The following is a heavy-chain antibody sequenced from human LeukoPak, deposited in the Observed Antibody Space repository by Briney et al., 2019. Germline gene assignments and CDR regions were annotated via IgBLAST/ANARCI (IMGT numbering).Heavy chain of an antibody. J-gene: IGHJ3*02. CDR2: ISGSGGST. CDR1: GFTFSSYA. D-gene: IGHD3-3*01. CDR3: AKAAEPHNYDFWSGYYIGAFDI. Sequence: PGGSLRLSCAASGFTFSSYAMSWVRQAPGKGLEWVSAISGSGGSTYYADSVKGRFTISRDNSKNTLYLQMNSLRAEDTAVYYCAKAAEPHNYDFWSGYYIGAFDIWGQGTMVTVSS. V-gene: IGHV3-23*01.